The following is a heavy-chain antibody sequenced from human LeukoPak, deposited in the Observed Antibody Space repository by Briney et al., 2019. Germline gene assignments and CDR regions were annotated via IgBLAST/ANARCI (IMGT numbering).Heavy chain of an antibody. CDR3: AGARGYSYSSPFDY. Sequence: GASVKVSCKASGGTLSTSAISWVRQAPGQGLEWMGGIIPMFGTPNYAQKFQGRVTVTTDASTNTAYMELSSLRSEDTAVYYCAGARGYSYSSPFDYWGQGTLVTVSS. D-gene: IGHD5-18*01. J-gene: IGHJ4*02. CDR2: IIPMFGTP. V-gene: IGHV1-69*05. CDR1: GGTLSTSA.